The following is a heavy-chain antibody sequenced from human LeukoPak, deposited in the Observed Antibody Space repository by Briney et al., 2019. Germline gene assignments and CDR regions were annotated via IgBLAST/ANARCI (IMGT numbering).Heavy chain of an antibody. V-gene: IGHV3-9*01. CDR2: ISWNSGSI. CDR3: AKDHSEYSSSPFDY. CDR1: GFTFDDYA. Sequence: GRSLRLSCAASGFTFDDYAMHWVRQAPGKGLEWVSGISWNSGSIGYADSVKGRFTISRDNAKNSLYLQMNSLGAEDTALYYCAKDHSEYSSSPFDYWGQGTLVTVSS. D-gene: IGHD6-6*01. J-gene: IGHJ4*02.